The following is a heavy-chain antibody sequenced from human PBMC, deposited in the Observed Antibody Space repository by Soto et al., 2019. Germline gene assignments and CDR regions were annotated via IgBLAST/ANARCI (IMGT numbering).Heavy chain of an antibody. J-gene: IGHJ5*02. D-gene: IGHD6-13*01. Sequence: QVQLQESGPGLVKPSQTLSLTCTVSGGSISSGGYYWSWIRQHPGKGLEWIGYIYYSGSTYYNPALKSRVTIAVDTSKNQFSLKLSSVTAADTAVYYCARVFSDSSSFFDPGGQGTLVTVSS. CDR1: GGSISSGGYY. V-gene: IGHV4-31*03. CDR2: IYYSGST. CDR3: ARVFSDSSSFFDP.